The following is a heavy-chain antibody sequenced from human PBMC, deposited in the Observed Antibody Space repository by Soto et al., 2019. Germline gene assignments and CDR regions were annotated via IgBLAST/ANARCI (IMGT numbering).Heavy chain of an antibody. CDR2: IYYSGGT. J-gene: IGHJ6*02. Sequence: SETLSLTCAVSGGSISSPGYYWTWIRQHPGKGLEWIGYIYYSGGTSYNPSLNSRLAISVDTSKNHFSLKLSSVTAADTAVYYCARDRGYSSGWHLDVWGQGTPVTVSS. CDR3: ARDRGYSSGWHLDV. V-gene: IGHV4-31*11. D-gene: IGHD6-19*01. CDR1: GGSISSPGYY.